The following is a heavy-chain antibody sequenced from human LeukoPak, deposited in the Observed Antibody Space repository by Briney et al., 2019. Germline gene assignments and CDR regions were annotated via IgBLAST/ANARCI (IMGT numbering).Heavy chain of an antibody. D-gene: IGHD3-16*01. V-gene: IGHV1-46*01. CDR3: AAAFPRCVWGYDY. CDR1: RYTFTTYY. Sequence: ASVKVSCKDPRYTFTTYYLHAVRHAPGQGLESMGLINPSGGSTSYAQKFQERVSITRDMSTSTAYMELSSLRSEDTAVYYCAAAFPRCVWGYDYWGQGTLVTVSS. CDR2: INPSGGST. J-gene: IGHJ4*02.